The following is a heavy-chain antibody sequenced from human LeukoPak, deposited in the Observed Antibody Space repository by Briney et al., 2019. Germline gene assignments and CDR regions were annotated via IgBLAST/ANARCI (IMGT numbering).Heavy chain of an antibody. V-gene: IGHV1-2*02. Sequence: ASVKVSCKASGYTFTGYYMHWVRQAPGQGLEWMGWINPNSGGTNYAQKFQGRVTMTRDTSISTAYMELSRLRSDDTAVYYCASKWGTVTVYDDAFDIWGQGTMVTVSS. J-gene: IGHJ3*02. CDR2: INPNSGGT. CDR3: ASKWGTVTVYDDAFDI. D-gene: IGHD4-17*01. CDR1: GYTFTGYY.